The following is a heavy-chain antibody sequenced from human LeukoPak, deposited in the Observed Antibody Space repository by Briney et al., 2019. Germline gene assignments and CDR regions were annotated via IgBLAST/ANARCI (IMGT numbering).Heavy chain of an antibody. CDR1: GFIFSTYA. D-gene: IGHD3-22*01. Sequence: PGGSLRLSCAASGFIFSTYAIHWVRQAPGKGLEWVAVISYDGRNKYYADSVKGRFSISRDNSKTTLSLQMNSLRPEDTALYYCARDVNHYDRSGYSLDYWGQGTLVTVSS. V-gene: IGHV3-30*04. CDR2: ISYDGRNK. J-gene: IGHJ4*02. CDR3: ARDVNHYDRSGYSLDY.